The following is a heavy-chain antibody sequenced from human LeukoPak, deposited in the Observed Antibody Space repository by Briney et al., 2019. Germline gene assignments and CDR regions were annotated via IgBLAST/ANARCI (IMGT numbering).Heavy chain of an antibody. CDR1: GFIFSDYY. CDR3: ARVISFYYYYMDV. J-gene: IGHJ6*03. CDR2: ISSGGSSI. Sequence: GGSLRLSCAASGFIFSDYYMSWIRQAPGKGLEWVSYISSGGSSIYYADSVKGRFTISRDNAKNSLYLQMNSLRAEDTAVYYCARVISFYYYYMDVWGKGTTVTISS. V-gene: IGHV3-11*01.